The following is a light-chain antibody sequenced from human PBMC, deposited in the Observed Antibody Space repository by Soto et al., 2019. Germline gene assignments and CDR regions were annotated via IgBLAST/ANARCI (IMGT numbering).Light chain of an antibody. V-gene: IGKV3-20*01. J-gene: IGKJ2*01. Sequence: VXXTQSPGTLSXSPGERATLSCRASQSVXXXYLAWYQQRPGQAPRLVFYGASNRAAGIPDRFSGSGSGTDFTLTISRLEPEDFAVYYCQQYGTSPYTFGLGTRLEIK. CDR2: GAS. CDR3: QQYGTSPYT. CDR1: QSVXXXY.